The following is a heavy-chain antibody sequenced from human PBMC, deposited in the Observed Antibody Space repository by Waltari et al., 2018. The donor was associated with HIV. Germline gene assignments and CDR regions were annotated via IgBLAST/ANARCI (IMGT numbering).Heavy chain of an antibody. V-gene: IGHV4-39*01. D-gene: IGHD1-26*01. CDR1: GGSVRSSSYF. Sequence: QLQLQESGPGLVKPSETLSLTCTVSGGSVRSSSYFWGWIRQPPGKGLEWIGRIYYTGRAYYNPSLKSRVTISVDTSKNQFSPKVTSVTAADTAVYYCARHALRVGAAYWNFDLWGRGTLVTVSS. CDR2: IYYTGRA. J-gene: IGHJ2*01. CDR3: ARHALRVGAAYWNFDL.